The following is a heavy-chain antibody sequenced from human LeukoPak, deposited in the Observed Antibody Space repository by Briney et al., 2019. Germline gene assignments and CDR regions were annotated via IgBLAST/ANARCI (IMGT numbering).Heavy chain of an antibody. CDR1: GFTFSNYW. V-gene: IGHV3-74*01. J-gene: IGHJ4*02. CDR3: ARENFYFDY. CDR2: INSDGGST. Sequence: GGSLRLSCAASGFTFSNYWMYWVRQAPGKGLVWVSRINSDGGSTNYADSVKGRFTISRDNAKNTLYLQMNSLTAEDTAVYYCARENFYFDYWGKGTLVTVSS.